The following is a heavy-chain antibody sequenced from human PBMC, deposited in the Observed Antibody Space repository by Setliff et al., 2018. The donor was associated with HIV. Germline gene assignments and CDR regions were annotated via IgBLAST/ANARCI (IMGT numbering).Heavy chain of an antibody. CDR2: IYYSGST. D-gene: IGHD1-26*01. V-gene: IGHV4-59*01. CDR1: GGSISNYY. CDR3: ARAGDGSPFYYYYYMDV. Sequence: ETLSLTCTVSGGSISNYYWSWIRQPPGKGLQWIGYIYYSGSTNYNPSLKSRVTISVDTSKNQFSLKLSSMTAADTAVYYCARAGDGSPFYYYYYMDVWGKGTTVTVSS. J-gene: IGHJ6*03.